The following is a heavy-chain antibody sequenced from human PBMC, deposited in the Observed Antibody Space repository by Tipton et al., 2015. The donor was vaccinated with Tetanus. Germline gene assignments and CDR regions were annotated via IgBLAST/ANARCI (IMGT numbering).Heavy chain of an antibody. D-gene: IGHD2-21*02. Sequence: TLSLTCSVSGDSISSGGHYWGWIRQHPGKGLEWIGNIHYSGSTFYNPSLKSRVTISVDTSKNQFSLKLNSVTAADTAVYYCATVGLVTASVKYWGQGTLVTVSS. V-gene: IGHV4-31*03. CDR2: IHYSGST. J-gene: IGHJ4*01. CDR3: ATVGLVTASVKY. CDR1: GDSISSGGHY.